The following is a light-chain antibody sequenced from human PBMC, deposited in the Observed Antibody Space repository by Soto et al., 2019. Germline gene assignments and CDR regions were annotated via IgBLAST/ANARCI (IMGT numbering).Light chain of an antibody. CDR3: SSFAGDNNPYV. CDR2: KVS. Sequence: QSVLTQPPSASGSPGQSVTISCTGTSSDVGGYEFVSWYQQHPGKAPKLMIYKVSKRPSGVPDRFSGSKSGDTASLTVSGLQAEDEADYYCSSFAGDNNPYVFGTGTKLTVL. CDR1: SSDVGGYEF. J-gene: IGLJ1*01. V-gene: IGLV2-8*01.